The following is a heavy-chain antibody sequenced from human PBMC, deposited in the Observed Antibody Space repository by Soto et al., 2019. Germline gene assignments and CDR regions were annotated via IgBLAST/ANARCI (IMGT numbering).Heavy chain of an antibody. CDR2: ISAYNGNT. J-gene: IGHJ5*02. Sequence: ASVKVSCKASGYTFTSYGISWVLQAPGQGLEWMGWISAYNGNTNYAQKLQGRVTMTTDTSTSTAYMELRSLRSDDTAVYYCARAAPYGGNSESWFDPWGQGTLVTVSS. D-gene: IGHD4-17*01. CDR1: GYTFTSYG. CDR3: ARAAPYGGNSESWFDP. V-gene: IGHV1-18*01.